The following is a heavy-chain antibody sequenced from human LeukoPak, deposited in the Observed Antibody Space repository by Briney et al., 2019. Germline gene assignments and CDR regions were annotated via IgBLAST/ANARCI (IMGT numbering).Heavy chain of an antibody. D-gene: IGHD5-18*01. J-gene: IGHJ6*02. V-gene: IGHV1-18*04. CDR2: ISGYNGNT. CDR1: GYTFTGYY. CDR3: ARGYNYGSDYYYGMDV. Sequence: ASVKVSCKASGYTFTGYYMHWVRQAPGQGLEWMGWISGYNGNTKYAQKVQGRVTMTTDTSTSTAYMELRSLRSDDTAVYYCARGYNYGSDYYYGMDVWGQGTTVTVSS.